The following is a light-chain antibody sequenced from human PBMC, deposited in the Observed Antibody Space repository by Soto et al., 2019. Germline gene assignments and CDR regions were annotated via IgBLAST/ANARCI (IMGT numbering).Light chain of an antibody. CDR3: QQLHSWPLT. CDR2: DAS. CDR1: QGGSTY. Sequence: EIVLTQSPATLSLSPGERATLSCRASQGGSTYLAWYQQKPGQTPRLLFYDASNRDTDVPARISGSGSGADLALTISLLGHEDFAVYYCQQLHSWPLTFGGGTKGEI. J-gene: IGKJ4*01. V-gene: IGKV3-11*01.